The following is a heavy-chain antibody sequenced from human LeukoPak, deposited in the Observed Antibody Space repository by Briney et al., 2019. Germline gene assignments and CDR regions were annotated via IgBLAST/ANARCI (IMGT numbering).Heavy chain of an antibody. CDR1: GFTLSSYA. CDR2: INSDGSEG. J-gene: IGHJ3*01. D-gene: IGHD6-6*01. CDR3: ARSSYSSSSSV. V-gene: IGHV3-7*03. Sequence: PGRSLRLSCAASGFTLSSYAMHWVRQAPGKGLEWVASINSDGSEGYYADVVKGRFTISRDNAKNSLYLQINSLRAEDTAVYYCARSSYSSSSSVWGQGTMVTVSS.